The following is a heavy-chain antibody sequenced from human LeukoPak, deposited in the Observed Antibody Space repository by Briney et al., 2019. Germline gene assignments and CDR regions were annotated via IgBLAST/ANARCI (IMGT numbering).Heavy chain of an antibody. J-gene: IGHJ4*02. D-gene: IGHD4-17*01. CDR1: GYTFTSYY. CDR3: ARGSYGDYEGADRFDY. CDR2: INPSGGST. V-gene: IGHV1-46*01. Sequence: GASVKVSCTASGYTFTSYYMHWVRQAPGQGLEWMGIINPSGGSTSYAQKFQGRVTMTRDTSTSTVYMELSSLRSEDTAVYYCARGSYGDYEGADRFDYWGQGTLVTVSS.